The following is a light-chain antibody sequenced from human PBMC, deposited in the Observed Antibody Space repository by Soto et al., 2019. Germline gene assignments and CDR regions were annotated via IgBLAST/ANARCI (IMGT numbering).Light chain of an antibody. CDR3: QCYDSSLTVL. CDR1: GSTFGAGSD. Sequence: QSVLTQPPSVSGAPGQRVTISCTGSGSTFGAGSDVHWYQQVPGTVPKLLISYNTNRPSGVPDRFSGSKSGTSASLAISGLQAEDEADYYCQCYDSSLTVLFGGGTKLTVL. V-gene: IGLV1-40*01. CDR2: YNT. J-gene: IGLJ2*01.